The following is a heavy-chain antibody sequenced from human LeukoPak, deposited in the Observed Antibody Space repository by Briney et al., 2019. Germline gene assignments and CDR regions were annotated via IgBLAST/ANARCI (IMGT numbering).Heavy chain of an antibody. D-gene: IGHD4-23*01. Sequence: SETLSLTCTVSGGSISSYYWSWIRQPPGKGLEWVGYIYYSGSTNYNPSLKSRATISVDTSKNQFSLKLSSVTAADTAVYYWARQATTVDWFDPWGQGTLVTVFS. J-gene: IGHJ5*02. CDR1: GGSISSYY. CDR3: ARQATTVDWFDP. CDR2: IYYSGST. V-gene: IGHV4-59*08.